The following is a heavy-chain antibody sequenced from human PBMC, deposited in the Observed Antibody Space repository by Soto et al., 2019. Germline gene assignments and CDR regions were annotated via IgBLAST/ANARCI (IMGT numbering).Heavy chain of an antibody. CDR2: ISRSSSYI. V-gene: IGHV3-21*01. Sequence: EVQLVESGGGLVKPGGSLRLSCAASGFTFRRYSMTWVRQAPGKGLEWVSSISRSSSYIYYADSVKGRITISRDNAKNSLYLQMNSLRAEDTAVYYCARGAVVVPAASVGVDYWGQGTLVTVSS. CDR1: GFTFRRYS. D-gene: IGHD2-2*01. J-gene: IGHJ4*02. CDR3: ARGAVVVPAASVGVDY.